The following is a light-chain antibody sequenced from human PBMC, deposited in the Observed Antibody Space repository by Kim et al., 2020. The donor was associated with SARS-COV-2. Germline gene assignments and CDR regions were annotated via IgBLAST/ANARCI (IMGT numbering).Light chain of an antibody. V-gene: IGKV3-15*01. J-gene: IGKJ2*02. CDR1: QSVGSR. Sequence: SPGESAPLSCRASQSVGSRLAWYQQKPGQSPRLLIYGASARATGIPARFSGSGSGTDFSLTISSLQSEDFAVYYCQQYNNWPPGTFGQGTKLEIK. CDR2: GAS. CDR3: QQYNNWPPGT.